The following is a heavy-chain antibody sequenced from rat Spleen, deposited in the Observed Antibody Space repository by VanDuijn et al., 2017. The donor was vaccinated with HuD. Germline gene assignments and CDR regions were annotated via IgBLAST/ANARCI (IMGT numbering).Heavy chain of an antibody. CDR2: ISTGGNT. CDR3: VRERVPGFAFYFDY. V-gene: IGHV2S8*01. Sequence: QVQLKESGPGLVQPSETLSLTCTVSGFSLTSNGVGWVRQPPGKGLEWIAAISTGGNTYYNSGLKSRLGISRDTSKSQVFLKMNSLQTEDTAIYFCVRERVPGFAFYFDYWGQGVMVTVSS. D-gene: IGHD1-4*01. J-gene: IGHJ2*01. CDR1: GFSLTSNG.